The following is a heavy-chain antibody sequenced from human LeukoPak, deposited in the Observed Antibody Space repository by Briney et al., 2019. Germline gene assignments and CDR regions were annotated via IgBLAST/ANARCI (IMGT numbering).Heavy chain of an antibody. CDR2: ISSSSSNI. V-gene: IGHV3-48*01. Sequence: PGGSLRLSCAASGFTFSSYSMSWVRQASGKGLEWVSYISSSSSNIDYADSVKGRFTISRDNAKNSLYLQMNSLRAEDTAVYFCARAGRFGESFRDYYHYIDVWGKGTTVTVSS. CDR1: GFTFSSYS. CDR3: ARAGRFGESFRDYYHYIDV. D-gene: IGHD3-10*01. J-gene: IGHJ6*03.